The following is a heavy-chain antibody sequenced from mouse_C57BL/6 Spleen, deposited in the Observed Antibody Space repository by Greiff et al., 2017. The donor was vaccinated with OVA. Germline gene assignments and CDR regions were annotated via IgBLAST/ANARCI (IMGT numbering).Heavy chain of an antibody. CDR1: GYTFTSYW. CDR3: ARGGDGPLWYFDV. D-gene: IGHD1-1*01. CDR2: IDPSDSET. J-gene: IGHJ1*03. V-gene: IGHV1-52*01. Sequence: QVQLKQPGAELVRPGSSVKLSCKASGYTFTSYWMHWVKQRPIQGLEWIGNIDPSDSETHYNQKFKDKATLTVDKSSSTAYMQLSSLTSEDSAVYYCARGGDGPLWYFDVWGTGTTVTVSS.